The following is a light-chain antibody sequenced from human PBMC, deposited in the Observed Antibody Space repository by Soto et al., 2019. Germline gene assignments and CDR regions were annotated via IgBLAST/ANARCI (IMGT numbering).Light chain of an antibody. CDR3: QQYGSSLFT. CDR2: GAS. J-gene: IGKJ3*01. CDR1: QSVSSSY. Sequence: EIVLTQSPGTLSLSPGERATLSCRASQSVSSSYLAWYQQKPGQAPRLLIYGASSRATGIPDRFSGSGSGTDSALTISGLEPEDFAVYYCQQYGSSLFTFRPGTKVDIK. V-gene: IGKV3-20*01.